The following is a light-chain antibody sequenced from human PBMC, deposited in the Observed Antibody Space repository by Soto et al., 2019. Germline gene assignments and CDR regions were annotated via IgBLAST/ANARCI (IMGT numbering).Light chain of an antibody. V-gene: IGKV1-39*01. CDR3: QQSYSTPWT. J-gene: IGKJ1*01. CDR1: QSISSN. Sequence: DIQMTQSPYSLSASVGDRVTITCLASQSISSNLNWYQQKPGKAPKLLIYAASSLQSGVPSRFSGSGSGTDFTLTISSLQPEDFATYYCQQSYSTPWTFGQGTKV. CDR2: AAS.